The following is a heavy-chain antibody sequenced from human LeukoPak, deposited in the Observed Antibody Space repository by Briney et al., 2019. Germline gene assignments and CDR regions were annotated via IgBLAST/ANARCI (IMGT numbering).Heavy chain of an antibody. J-gene: IGHJ4*02. CDR1: GFTVSSDF. CDR2: IYRDGSN. CDR3: MTRGS. Sequence: GGSLRLSCAASGFTVSSDFMNRVRQAPGKGLEWVSLIYRDGSNYYADSVKGRFTISRDNSKNTLYLQMDRLRAEDTALYYCMTRGSWGQGTLVIVSS. D-gene: IGHD3-10*01. V-gene: IGHV3-53*01.